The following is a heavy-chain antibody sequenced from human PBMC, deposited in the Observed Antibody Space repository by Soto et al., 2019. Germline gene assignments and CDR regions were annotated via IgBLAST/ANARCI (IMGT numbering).Heavy chain of an antibody. CDR2: IWYDGSNK. D-gene: IGHD1-1*01. CDR1: GFTFSSYG. Sequence: GGSLRLSCAASGFTFSSYGMHWVRQAPGKGLEWVAVIWYDGSNKYYADSVKGRFTISRDNSKNTLYLQMNSLRAEDTAVYYCARGPLFYWNDANFDYWGQGTLVTVSS. J-gene: IGHJ4*02. CDR3: ARGPLFYWNDANFDY. V-gene: IGHV3-33*08.